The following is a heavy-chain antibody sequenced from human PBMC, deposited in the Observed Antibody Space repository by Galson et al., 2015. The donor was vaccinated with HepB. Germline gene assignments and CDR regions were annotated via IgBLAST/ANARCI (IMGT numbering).Heavy chain of an antibody. V-gene: IGHV1-3*01. CDR2: INAGNGNT. Sequence: SVKVSCKASGYTFTSYAMHWVRQAPGQRLEWMGWINAGNGNTKYSQKFQGRVTITRDTSASTAHMELSSLRSEDTAVYYCARYSSGWYYYYYGMDVWGQGTTVTVSS. CDR1: GYTFTSYA. CDR3: ARYSSGWYYYYYGMDV. D-gene: IGHD6-19*01. J-gene: IGHJ6*02.